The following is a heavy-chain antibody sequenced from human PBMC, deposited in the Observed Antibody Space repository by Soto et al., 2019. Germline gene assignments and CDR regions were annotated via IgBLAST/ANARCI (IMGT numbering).Heavy chain of an antibody. J-gene: IGHJ4*02. Sequence: QVQLVQSGPEVKKPGASVKLSCKASGYIFTSYGIGWVRQAPGQGLEWMGWISAFKGYTKYPQRLQGRVTMTTYTPTSTAYMELRSLRSDDTAVYYCARVDDYYDSSGHYFTFFNYWGQGSLVTVSS. D-gene: IGHD3-22*01. V-gene: IGHV1-18*01. CDR2: ISAFKGYT. CDR1: GYIFTSYG. CDR3: ARVDDYYDSSGHYFTFFNY.